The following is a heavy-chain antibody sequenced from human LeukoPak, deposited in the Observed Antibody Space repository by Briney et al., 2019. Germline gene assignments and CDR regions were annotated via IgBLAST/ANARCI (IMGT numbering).Heavy chain of an antibody. V-gene: IGHV3-74*01. Sequence: GGSLRLSCAASGFTFTTYGMHWVRQAPGKGLVWVSRIMSDGRSTYADSVKGRFTISRDTAKNTLYLQMNSLRAEDTAVYYCARDGSYDFWSGLSRYWGQGTLVTVSS. CDR3: ARDGSYDFWSGLSRY. J-gene: IGHJ4*02. CDR1: GFTFTTYG. CDR2: IMSDGRST. D-gene: IGHD3-3*01.